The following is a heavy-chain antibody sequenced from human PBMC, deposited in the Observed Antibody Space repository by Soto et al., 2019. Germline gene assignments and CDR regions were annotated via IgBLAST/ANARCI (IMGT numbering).Heavy chain of an antibody. J-gene: IGHJ5*02. CDR1: GDYIHVGGYY. Sequence: SETLSLTCSVSGDYIHVGGYYWTWIRQRPGKGLEWMGYIYYTGKTYYNPSLESRLTMSVDRSKNQFSLRLTSVTAADTAVYFCGRDLTSNANCIDPWGQGALVTVSS. CDR3: GRDLTSNANCIDP. V-gene: IGHV4-30-4*01. D-gene: IGHD2-2*01. CDR2: IYYTGKT.